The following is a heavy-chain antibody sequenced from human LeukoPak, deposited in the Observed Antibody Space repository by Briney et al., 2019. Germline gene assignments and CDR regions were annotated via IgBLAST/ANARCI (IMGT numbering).Heavy chain of an antibody. CDR2: INTNTGNP. Sequence: ASVKVSCKASGYTFIRYYMHWVRQAPGQGLEWMGWINTNTGNPTYAQGFTGRFVFSLDTSVSTAYLQISSLKAEDTAVYYCARDPRVAARSARHHWFDPWGQGTLVTVSS. V-gene: IGHV7-4-1*02. CDR1: GYTFIRYY. D-gene: IGHD6-25*01. J-gene: IGHJ5*02. CDR3: ARDPRVAARSARHHWFDP.